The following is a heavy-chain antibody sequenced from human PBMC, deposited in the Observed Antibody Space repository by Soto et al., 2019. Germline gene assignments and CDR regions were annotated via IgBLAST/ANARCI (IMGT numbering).Heavy chain of an antibody. CDR3: AKVRNMGRSYSYFDY. CDR1: GFTFSSYS. CDR2: ISGSGGST. Sequence: PGGSLRLSGAASGFTFSSYSMSWVRQAPGKGLEWVSAISGSGGSTYYADSVKGRFTISGDNSKNTLYLQMNSLRAEDTAVYYCAKVRNMGRSYSYFDYWGQGTLLTVSP. J-gene: IGHJ4*02. D-gene: IGHD6-6*01. V-gene: IGHV3-23*01.